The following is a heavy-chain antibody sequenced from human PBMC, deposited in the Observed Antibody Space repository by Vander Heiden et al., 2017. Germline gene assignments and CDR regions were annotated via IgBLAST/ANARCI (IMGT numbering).Heavy chain of an antibody. V-gene: IGHV3-23*01. Sequence: EVQLLESGGGLVQPGGSLRLSCAASGFTFSSYAMTWVRQAPGKGLEWVSVITGSDGYTYYAEVVKGRFTISRDNSKNTLYLQMNRMRAEDTALYYYAKGGRAALRGVDYWCQGPLVTHYS. J-gene: IGHJ4*02. D-gene: IGHD6-6*01. CDR1: GFTFSSYA. CDR2: ITGSDGYT. CDR3: AKGGRAALRGVDY.